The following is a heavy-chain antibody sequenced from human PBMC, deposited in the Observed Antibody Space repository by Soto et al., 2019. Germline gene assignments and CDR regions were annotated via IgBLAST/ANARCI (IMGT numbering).Heavy chain of an antibody. Sequence: GGSLRLSCVASGITFSSHAMNWVRQAPGKGLEWVSAVSGSGDNTYYADFVEGRFTISRDDSKNTLYLQMSSLRAEDTALYYCAKDSSWNYVLGAFDFWGQGTMVTVSS. CDR3: AKDSSWNYVLGAFDF. CDR1: GITFSSHA. D-gene: IGHD1-7*01. CDR2: VSGSGDNT. J-gene: IGHJ3*01. V-gene: IGHV3-23*01.